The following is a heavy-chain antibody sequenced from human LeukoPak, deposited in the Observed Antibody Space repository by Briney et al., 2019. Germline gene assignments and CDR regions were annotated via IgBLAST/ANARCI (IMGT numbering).Heavy chain of an antibody. CDR2: INHSGST. D-gene: IGHD3-16*01. V-gene: IGHV4-34*01. CDR1: GGSFSGYY. Sequence: PSETLSLTCAVYGGSFSGYYWSWIRQPPGKGLEWIGEINHSGSTNYNPSLKSRVAISIHTSKNQFSLNLTSVTAADTAMYYCARYGLIRGFDYWGQGTLVTVSS. CDR3: ARYGLIRGFDY. J-gene: IGHJ4*02.